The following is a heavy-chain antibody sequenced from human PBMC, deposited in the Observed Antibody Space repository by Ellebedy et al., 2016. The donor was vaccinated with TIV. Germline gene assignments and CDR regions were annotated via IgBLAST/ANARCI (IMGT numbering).Heavy chain of an antibody. CDR1: EYPFSNYA. J-gene: IGHJ5*02. V-gene: IGHV7-4-1*02. Sequence: AASVKVSCKALEYPFSNYALNWVRQAPGRGLEWMGWISTRTGTPTYAQGFTGRFVFSLDTSVNTAYLQISSLKAEDTAIYYCARDVGPSKGNWFDPWGQGTLVTVTS. D-gene: IGHD1-26*01. CDR3: ARDVGPSKGNWFDP. CDR2: ISTRTGTP.